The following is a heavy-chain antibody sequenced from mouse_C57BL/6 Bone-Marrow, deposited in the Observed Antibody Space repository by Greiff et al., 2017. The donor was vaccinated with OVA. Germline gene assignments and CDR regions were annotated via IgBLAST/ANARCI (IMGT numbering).Heavy chain of an antibody. J-gene: IGHJ3*01. CDR2: IDPSDSYT. D-gene: IGHD2-4*01. V-gene: IGHV1-69*01. CDR1: GYTFTSYW. CDR3: AFYDYDDAY. Sequence: LQPGAELVMPGASVKLSCKASGYTFTSYWMHWVKQRPGQGLEWIGEIDPSDSYTNYNQKFKGKSTLTVDKSSSTAYMQLSSLTSEDSAVYYCAFYDYDDAYWGQGTLVTVSA.